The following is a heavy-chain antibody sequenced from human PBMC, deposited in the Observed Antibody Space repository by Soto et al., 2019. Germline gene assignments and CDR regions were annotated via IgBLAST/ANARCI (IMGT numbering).Heavy chain of an antibody. D-gene: IGHD3-10*01. CDR1: GFSLSNARMG. V-gene: IGHV2-26*01. CDR3: ARIYGSGSYRYYFDY. J-gene: IGHJ4*02. CDR2: IFSNDEK. Sequence: QVTLKESGPVLVTPTETLTLTCTVSGFSLSNARMGVSWISQPPGKALEWLAHIFSNDEKSYSTSLKSRLTISKDTAKSQVVLTMTNMDPVDTATYYCARIYGSGSYRYYFDYWGQGTLVTVSS.